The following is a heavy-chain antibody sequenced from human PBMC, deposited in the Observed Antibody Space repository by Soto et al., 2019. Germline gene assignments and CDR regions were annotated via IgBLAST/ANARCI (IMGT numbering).Heavy chain of an antibody. V-gene: IGHV3-23*01. CDR3: AKDAVAYNGEWDWFDL. CDR1: GFTFKNFA. J-gene: IGHJ5*02. D-gene: IGHD3-10*01. CDR2: IGGSGSSA. Sequence: EVQLLESGGGLVQPGGSLRLSCVASGFTFKNFAMTWVRQAPGKGMEWVSAIGGSGSSANYADSVKGRFTVSGDDSKSTLYLQMSGLRVDDTALYYCAKDAVAYNGEWDWFDLWGQGTLVTVSS.